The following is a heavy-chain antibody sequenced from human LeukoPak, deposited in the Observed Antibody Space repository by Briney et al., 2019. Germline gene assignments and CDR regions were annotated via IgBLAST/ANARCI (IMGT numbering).Heavy chain of an antibody. Sequence: SETLSLTCAVYGGSFSGYYWSWIRQPPGKGLEWIGEINHSGSTNYNPSLKSRVTISVDTSKNQFSLELSSVTAADTAVYYCARVGVTIFGVVIIRNNWFDPWGQGTLVTVSS. D-gene: IGHD3-3*01. CDR2: INHSGST. CDR3: ARVGVTIFGVVIIRNNWFDP. J-gene: IGHJ5*02. V-gene: IGHV4-34*01. CDR1: GGSFSGYY.